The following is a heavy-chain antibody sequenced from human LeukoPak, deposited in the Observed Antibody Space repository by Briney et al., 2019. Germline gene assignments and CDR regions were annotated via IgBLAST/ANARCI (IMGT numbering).Heavy chain of an antibody. J-gene: IGHJ4*02. D-gene: IGHD5-12*01. V-gene: IGHV4-34*01. CDR2: INHSGST. CDR3: VTRTGYSGYY. Sequence: SETLSLTCAVYGGSFSGYYWSWIRQPPGKGLEWIGEINHSGSTNYNPSLKSRVTISVDTSKNQFSLKLSSVTAADTAVYYCVTRTGYSGYYWGQGTLVTVSS. CDR1: GGSFSGYY.